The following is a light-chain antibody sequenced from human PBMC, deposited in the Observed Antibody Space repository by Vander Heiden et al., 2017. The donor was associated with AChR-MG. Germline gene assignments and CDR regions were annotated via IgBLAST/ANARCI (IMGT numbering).Light chain of an antibody. CDR2: ANF. V-gene: IGLV1-44*01. J-gene: IGLJ3*02. CDR1: RSNIGTNA. CDR3: ATWDDSLNGAV. Sequence: QSVLTQPPSASGTPGQRVTISCSGGRSNIGTNAVNWYLQRPGTAPRLLIFANFQRPSGVPDRFSGAKSATSASLAISGLQSEDEGNYYCATWDDSLNGAVFGGGTKLTVV.